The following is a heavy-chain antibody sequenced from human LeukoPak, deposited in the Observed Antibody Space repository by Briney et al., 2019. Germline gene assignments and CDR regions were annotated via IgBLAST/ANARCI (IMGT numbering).Heavy chain of an antibody. J-gene: IGHJ4*02. CDR1: GFIFRNYW. CDR3: AITGGPTVTAFDL. Sequence: GGSLRLSCVASGFIFRNYWMSWVRQAPREGLEWVANINHDGGDKNYVDSVKGRFTISRDNAKSSLYLQMNSLRVEDTAVYYCAITGGPTVTAFDLWGQGILVTVSS. V-gene: IGHV3-7*02. CDR2: INHDGGDK. D-gene: IGHD4-17*01.